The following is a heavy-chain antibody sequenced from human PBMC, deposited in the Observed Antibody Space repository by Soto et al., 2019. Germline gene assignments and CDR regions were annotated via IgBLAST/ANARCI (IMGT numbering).Heavy chain of an antibody. CDR3: ARGNSGYDPSCDY. CDR2: ISSSGSII. J-gene: IGHJ4*01. D-gene: IGHD5-12*01. V-gene: IGHV3-48*03. CDR1: VFTFSDYE. Sequence: GGSLRLSCTTSVFTFSDYEMNWVRQAPGKGLEWVSHISSSGSIIYYADSVKGRFTISRDNAKNSLSLQMTSLGIDDTGLYYCARGNSGYDPSCDYWGQGTLVTVSS.